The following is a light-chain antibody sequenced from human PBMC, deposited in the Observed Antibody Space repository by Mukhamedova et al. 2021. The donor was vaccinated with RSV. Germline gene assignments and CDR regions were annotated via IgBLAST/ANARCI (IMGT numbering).Light chain of an antibody. CDR1: DVGGYNY. J-gene: IGLJ2*01. CDR3: SSYTSSSTLAV. CDR2: DVS. V-gene: IGLV2-14*04. Sequence: DVGGYNYVSWYQQHPGKAPKLMIYDVSNRPSGVSNRFSGSKSGNTASLTISGLQAEDEADYYCSSYTSSSTLAVFGGGTKLTV.